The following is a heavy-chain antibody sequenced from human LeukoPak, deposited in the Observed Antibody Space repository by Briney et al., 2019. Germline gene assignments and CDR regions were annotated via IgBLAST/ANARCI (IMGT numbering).Heavy chain of an antibody. CDR3: ARDEAAAPSGIAVAGTNLDY. Sequence: PGGSLRLSCAASGFTFSSHWMHWVRQAPGKGLVWVSRINSDGSSTSYADSVKGRFTISRDNAKNTLYLQMNSLRAEDTAVYYCARDEAAAPSGIAVAGTNLDYWGQGTLVTVSS. CDR1: GFTFSSHW. V-gene: IGHV3-74*01. D-gene: IGHD6-19*01. J-gene: IGHJ4*02. CDR2: INSDGSST.